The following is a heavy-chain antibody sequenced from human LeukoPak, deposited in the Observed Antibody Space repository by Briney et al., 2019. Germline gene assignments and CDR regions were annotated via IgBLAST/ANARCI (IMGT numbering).Heavy chain of an antibody. V-gene: IGHV3-30-3*01. CDR3: ATNFPSSSSYHLDA. J-gene: IGHJ5*01. D-gene: IGHD6-6*01. Sequence: PGGSVRLSCAASGFAFRGAAMHWVRQAPGKGQEWVAITSFDGSNKFYSDSVKGRFTISRDNSVNTLFLQVTSLSPEDTAIDYCATNFPSSSSYHLDAWGHGTLVTVSP. CDR2: TSFDGSNK. CDR1: GFAFRGAA.